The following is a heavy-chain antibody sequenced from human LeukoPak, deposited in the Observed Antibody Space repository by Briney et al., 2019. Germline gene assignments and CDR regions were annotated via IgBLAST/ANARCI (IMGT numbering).Heavy chain of an antibody. V-gene: IGHV3-53*01. CDR2: IYSGGST. CDR1: GFTVGSNY. J-gene: IGHJ5*02. D-gene: IGHD5-24*01. Sequence: PGGSLRLSCAASGFTVGSNYMSWVRQAPGKGLEWVSVIYSGGSTYYADSVKGRFTISRDNSKNTLYLQMNSLRAEDTAVYYCASSRDGYNGNWLDPWGQGTLVTVSS. CDR3: ASSRDGYNGNWLDP.